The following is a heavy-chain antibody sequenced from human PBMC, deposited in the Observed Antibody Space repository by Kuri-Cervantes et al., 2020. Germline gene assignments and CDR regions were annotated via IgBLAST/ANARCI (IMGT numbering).Heavy chain of an antibody. CDR2: IYSGGST. D-gene: IGHD1-26*01. CDR3: ARGLYSGSYSVAFDI. Sequence: GESLKISCAASGFTVSSNYMSWVRQAPGKGLEWVSVIYSGGSTYYADSVKGRFTISRHNSKNTLYLQMNSLRAEDTAVYYCARGLYSGSYSVAFDIWGQGTMVTVSS. CDR1: GFTVSSNY. J-gene: IGHJ3*02. V-gene: IGHV3-53*04.